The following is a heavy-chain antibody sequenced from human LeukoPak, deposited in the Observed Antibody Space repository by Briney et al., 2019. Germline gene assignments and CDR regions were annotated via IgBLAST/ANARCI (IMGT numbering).Heavy chain of an antibody. CDR2: ISYDGSNK. D-gene: IGHD3-3*01. Sequence: PGGSLRLSCAASGFTFSSYAMHWVRQAPGKGLEWVAVISYDGSNKYYADSVKGRFTISRDNSRNTLYLQMNSLRAEDTAVYYCARALSTYDFWSGYYYSYGMDVWGQGTTVTVSS. V-gene: IGHV3-30-3*01. CDR1: GFTFSSYA. J-gene: IGHJ6*02. CDR3: ARALSTYDFWSGYYYSYGMDV.